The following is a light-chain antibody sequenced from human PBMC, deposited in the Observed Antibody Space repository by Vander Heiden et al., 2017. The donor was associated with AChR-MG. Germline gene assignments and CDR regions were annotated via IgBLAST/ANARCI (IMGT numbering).Light chain of an antibody. Sequence: DIQMTQSPSSLSASVGDRVTITCRASQSISDYLNWYQQKPGKAPEVLIFAASRLQSGVPSRFSGSGSGTDFTLTISSLQPEDFATFYCQQSYTTPPTFGGGTKVEIK. CDR2: AAS. CDR3: QQSYTTPPT. V-gene: IGKV1-39*01. J-gene: IGKJ4*01. CDR1: QSISDY.